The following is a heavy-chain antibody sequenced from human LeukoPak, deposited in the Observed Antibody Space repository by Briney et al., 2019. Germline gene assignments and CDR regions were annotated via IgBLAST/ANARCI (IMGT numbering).Heavy chain of an antibody. V-gene: IGHV3-48*01. CDR3: ARTRSGYYLDY. D-gene: IGHD3-3*01. CDR1: GFTFSSYS. J-gene: IGHJ4*02. Sequence: GGSLRLSCAASGFTFSSYSRNWVRQAPGKGLEWVSYISSSSSTIYYADSVKGRFTISRDNAKNSLYLQMNSLRAEDTAVYYCARTRSGYYLDYWGQGTPVTVSS. CDR2: ISSSSSTI.